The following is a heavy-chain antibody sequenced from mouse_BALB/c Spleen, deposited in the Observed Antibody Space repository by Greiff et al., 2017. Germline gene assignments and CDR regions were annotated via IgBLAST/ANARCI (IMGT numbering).Heavy chain of an antibody. V-gene: IGHV1-5*01. J-gene: IGHJ4*01. CDR3: TRMDGNYDAMDY. D-gene: IGHD2-1*01. CDR2: IYPGNSDT. Sequence: VQLQQSGTVLARPGASVKMSCKASGYTFTSYWMHWVKQRPGQGLEWIGAIYPGNSDTSYNQKFKGKAKLTAVTSTSTAYMELSSLTNEDSAVYYGTRMDGNYDAMDYWGQGTSVTVSS. CDR1: GYTFTSYW.